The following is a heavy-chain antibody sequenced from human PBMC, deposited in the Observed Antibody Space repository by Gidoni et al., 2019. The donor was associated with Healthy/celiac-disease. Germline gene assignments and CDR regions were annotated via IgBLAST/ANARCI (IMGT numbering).Heavy chain of an antibody. CDR1: GGSISSGGYY. D-gene: IGHD5-12*01. CDR3: ARGGGGSGYDFRLDTHDY. Sequence: VQLQESGPGLVKPSQTLSLTCTVSGGSISSGGYYWSWIRQHPGKGLEWIGYIYYSGSTYYNPSLKSRVTISVDTSKNQFSLKLSSVTAADTAVYYCARGGGGSGYDFRLDTHDYWGQGTLVTVSS. V-gene: IGHV4-31*03. J-gene: IGHJ4*02. CDR2: IYYSGST.